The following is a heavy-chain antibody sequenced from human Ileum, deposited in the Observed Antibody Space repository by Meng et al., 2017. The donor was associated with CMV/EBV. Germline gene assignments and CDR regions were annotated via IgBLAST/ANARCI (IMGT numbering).Heavy chain of an antibody. CDR3: ARDEPAPLGYCSSTSCRYYYGMDV. V-gene: IGHV1-69*05. J-gene: IGHJ6*02. Sequence: SVKVSCKASGGTFSSYAISWVRQAPGQGLEWMGGIIAIFGTANYAQKFQGRVTITTDESTSTAYMELSSLRSEDTAVYYCARDEPAPLGYCSSTSCRYYYGMDVWGQGTTVTVSS. CDR1: GGTFSSYA. D-gene: IGHD2-2*01. CDR2: IIAIFGTA.